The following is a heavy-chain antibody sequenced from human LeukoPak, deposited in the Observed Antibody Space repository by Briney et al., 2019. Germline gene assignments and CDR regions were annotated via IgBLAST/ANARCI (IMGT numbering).Heavy chain of an antibody. Sequence: ASVKVSCKASGYTFTSYGISWVRQAPGQGLEWMGWISAYNGNTNYAQKFQGRVTITADKSTSTAYMELSSLRSEDTAVYYCARDQGDGYKLVHDYWGQGTLVTVSS. CDR1: GYTFTSYG. V-gene: IGHV1-18*01. CDR2: ISAYNGNT. J-gene: IGHJ4*02. CDR3: ARDQGDGYKLVHDY. D-gene: IGHD5-24*01.